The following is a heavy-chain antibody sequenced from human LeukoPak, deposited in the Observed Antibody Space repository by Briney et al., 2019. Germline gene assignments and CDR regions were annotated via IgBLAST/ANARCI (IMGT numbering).Heavy chain of an antibody. CDR1: GFTFSSYA. CDR3: ARVSHAFDI. V-gene: IGHV3-30-3*01. J-gene: IGHJ3*02. D-gene: IGHD3-3*02. Sequence: PGGSLRLSCAASGFTFSSYAMHWVRQAPGKGLEWVAVISYDGSNKYYADSVKGRFTISRDNSKNTLYLQMNSLRAEDTAVYYCARVSHAFDIWGQGTMVTVPS. CDR2: ISYDGSNK.